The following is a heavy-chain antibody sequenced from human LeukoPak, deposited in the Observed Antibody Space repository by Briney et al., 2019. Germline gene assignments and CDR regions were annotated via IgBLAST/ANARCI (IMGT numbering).Heavy chain of an antibody. CDR1: GGSISSSSYY. CDR3: ARGTFYDFWSGYSTTLFDH. V-gene: IGHV4-39*01. D-gene: IGHD3-3*01. J-gene: IGHJ4*02. Sequence: SETLSLTCTVSGGSISSSSYYWGWIRQPPGKGLEWIGSIYYSGSTYYNPSLKSRVTISVDTSKNQFSLKLSSVTAADTAVYYCARGTFYDFWSGYSTTLFDHWGQGTLVTVSS. CDR2: IYYSGST.